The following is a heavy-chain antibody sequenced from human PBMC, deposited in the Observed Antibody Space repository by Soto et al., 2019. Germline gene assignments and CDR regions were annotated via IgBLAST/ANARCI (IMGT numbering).Heavy chain of an antibody. V-gene: IGHV4-59*03. CDR3: AGMSFTGFGELFGNFYFYGLDV. J-gene: IGHJ6*02. CDR2: IYNSGSA. CDR1: GGSISSYY. D-gene: IGHD3-3*01. Sequence: QVQLQESGPGLVKPSETLSLTCNASGGSISSYYWTWIRQPPGKGLEWIGHIYNSGSANYNPSLQSRVTISLDTSKNQFSLNLTSVTAADTAVYYCAGMSFTGFGELFGNFYFYGLDVWGQGTTVTVSS.